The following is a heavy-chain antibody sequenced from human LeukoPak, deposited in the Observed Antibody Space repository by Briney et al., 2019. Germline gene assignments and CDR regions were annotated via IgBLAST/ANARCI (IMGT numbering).Heavy chain of an antibody. J-gene: IGHJ4*02. Sequence: ASVKVSCKTSGGTLSNYILSWVRQAPGQGLEWMGGIIPVFGTANYAQKFQDRVTITADESTNTVYMELSSLRSEDTAVYYCARVADSSSWYGDYWGQGTLVTVSS. CDR1: GGTLSNYI. CDR3: ARVADSSSWYGDY. CDR2: IIPVFGTA. V-gene: IGHV1-69*01. D-gene: IGHD6-13*01.